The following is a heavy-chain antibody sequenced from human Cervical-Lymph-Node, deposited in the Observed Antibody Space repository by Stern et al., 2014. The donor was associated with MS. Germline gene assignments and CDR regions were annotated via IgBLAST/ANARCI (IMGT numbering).Heavy chain of an antibody. CDR1: GYSFTSHW. CDR3: ARHQTDYKGRDYYYYGMDV. V-gene: IGHV5-51*01. J-gene: IGHJ6*02. Sequence: EVQLVESGAEVKKPGESLKISCKGSGYSFTSHWIGWVRQMPGKGLEWMGMIYPGDSDTRYSPSFQSQVTISADKSISTTYLQASSLKPSDTAIYYCARHQTDYKGRDYYYYGMDVWGQGTTVTVSS. D-gene: IGHD4-11*01. CDR2: IYPGDSDT.